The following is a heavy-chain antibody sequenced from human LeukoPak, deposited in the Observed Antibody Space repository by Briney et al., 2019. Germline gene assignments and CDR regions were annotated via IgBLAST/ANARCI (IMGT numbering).Heavy chain of an antibody. CDR1: GYTFKQYS. D-gene: IGHD1-1*01. CDR2: ISPNHGTT. CDR3: ARDYLLPLEPNDGDGFAF. Sequence: ASVKVPCKASGYTFKQYSISWVRQAPGQGLEWMGWISPNHGTTVYAQNLQGRVTMTADTYTSTASMELRSLRSDDTAVYFCARDYLLPLEPNDGDGFAFWGQGTVVTVSS. J-gene: IGHJ3*01. V-gene: IGHV1-18*01.